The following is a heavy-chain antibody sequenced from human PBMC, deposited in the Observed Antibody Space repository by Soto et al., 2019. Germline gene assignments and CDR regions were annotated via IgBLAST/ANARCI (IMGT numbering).Heavy chain of an antibody. CDR2: IHPGDSET. J-gene: IGHJ4*02. Sequence: GVSLKISCKASGYRFTSYWIGWVRQMPGKGLELMGIIHPGDSETRYSPSFQGRVTISVEKSTSTAYLQWSSLKASDTAMYYCARHNKPVTSRDYFDQWGQGTLVTVSS. CDR3: ARHNKPVTSRDYFDQ. CDR1: GYRFTSYW. V-gene: IGHV5-51*01. D-gene: IGHD4-17*01.